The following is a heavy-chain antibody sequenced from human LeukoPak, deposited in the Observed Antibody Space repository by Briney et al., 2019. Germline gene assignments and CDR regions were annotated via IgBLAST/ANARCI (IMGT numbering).Heavy chain of an antibody. J-gene: IGHJ4*02. CDR2: VNPNNGVT. D-gene: IGHD4-17*01. Sequence: ASVKVSCKASGGTFSSYAISWVRQAPGQGLEWMGWVNPNNGVTDYAQKFHGRVTLTSDTSITTVYMVLDSLTSDDTAMYFCARVMTTVTKFDSWGQGTLVTVSS. CDR3: ARVMTTVTKFDS. V-gene: IGHV1-2*02. CDR1: GGTFSSYA.